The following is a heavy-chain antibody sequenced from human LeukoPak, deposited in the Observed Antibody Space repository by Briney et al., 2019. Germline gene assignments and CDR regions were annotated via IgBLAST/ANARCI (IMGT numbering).Heavy chain of an antibody. CDR3: ATALYPDCSGGSCLVDY. D-gene: IGHD2-15*01. CDR2: ISAYNGNT. Sequence: ASVKVSCKASGYTFTSYGISWVRQAPGQGLEWMGWISAYNGNTNYAQKLQGRVTMTTDTSTSTAYMELRSLRSEDTAVYYCATALYPDCSGGSCLVDYWGQGTLVTVSS. J-gene: IGHJ4*02. V-gene: IGHV1-18*01. CDR1: GYTFTSYG.